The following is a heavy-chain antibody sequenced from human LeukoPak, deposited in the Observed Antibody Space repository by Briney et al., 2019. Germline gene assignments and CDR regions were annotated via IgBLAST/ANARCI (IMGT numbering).Heavy chain of an antibody. D-gene: IGHD1-14*01. J-gene: IGHJ4*02. CDR2: IWYDGSNK. CDR3: AREILGGFNPGAY. CDR1: GFAFSKLA. V-gene: IGHV3-33*07. Sequence: TGGSLRLSCAASGFAFSKLAMGWVRQAPGKGLEWVAVIWYDGSNKYYADSVKGRFTISRDNSKNKLYLQMNSLRAEDTAVYYCAREILGGFNPGAYWGQGTLVTVSS.